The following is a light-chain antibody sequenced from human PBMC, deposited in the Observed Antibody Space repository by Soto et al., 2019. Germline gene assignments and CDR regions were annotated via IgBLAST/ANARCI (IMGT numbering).Light chain of an antibody. Sequence: IVLTQSPVTLSLSPWERTTLSCRASQSISRYLAWYQQKPGQGPRLLIYGASSRATGTPDRFSGSGSGTDFTLTINRLEPEDFALYYCQQYGSSPPTFGQGTKVDI. CDR2: GAS. J-gene: IGKJ1*01. CDR3: QQYGSSPPT. V-gene: IGKV3-20*01. CDR1: QSISRY.